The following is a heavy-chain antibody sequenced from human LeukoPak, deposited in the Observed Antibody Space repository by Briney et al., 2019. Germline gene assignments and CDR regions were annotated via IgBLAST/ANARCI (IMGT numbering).Heavy chain of an antibody. J-gene: IGHJ6*03. D-gene: IGHD2-15*01. CDR2: TYYRSQWYY. V-gene: IGHV6-1*01. CDR3: ARRVADDYYYYYMDV. Sequence: SQTLSLTCTISGDSVSNNSAAWNWIRQSPSRGLEWLARTYYRSQWYYDYAGSVKGRITITPDTSKNQFSLQLNSVTPEDTAVYYCARRVADDYYYYYMDVWGKGTTVTISS. CDR1: GDSVSNNSAA.